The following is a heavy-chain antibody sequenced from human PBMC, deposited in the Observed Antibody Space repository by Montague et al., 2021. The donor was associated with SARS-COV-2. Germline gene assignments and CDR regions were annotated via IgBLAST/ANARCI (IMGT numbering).Heavy chain of an antibody. CDR3: VRDGYTHVDY. J-gene: IGHJ4*02. D-gene: IGHD5-24*01. CDR1: GDSISSSSYY. Sequence: SETLSLTCTVSGDSISSSSYYWGWIRQPPGKGLEWIGNKHYSGITYNNPSPKTRVTMSVDTSKNQFSLKLSSVTAADTTVYYCVRDGYTHVDYWGQGTLVTVSS. V-gene: IGHV4-39*02. CDR2: KHYSGIT.